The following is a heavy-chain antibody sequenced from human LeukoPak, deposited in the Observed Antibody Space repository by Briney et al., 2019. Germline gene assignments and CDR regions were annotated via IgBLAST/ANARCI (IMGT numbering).Heavy chain of an antibody. D-gene: IGHD3-22*01. Sequence: ASVKVSCKASGYTFPGHHIHWVRQAPGQGLEWMGWINPKNGGTNYAQKLQGRVTMTTDTSTSTAYMELRSLRSDDTAVYYCARDNTPRGYYDSSGAGGYWGQGTLVTVSS. J-gene: IGHJ4*02. V-gene: IGHV1-18*04. CDR1: GYTFPGHH. CDR3: ARDNTPRGYYDSSGAGGY. CDR2: INPKNGGT.